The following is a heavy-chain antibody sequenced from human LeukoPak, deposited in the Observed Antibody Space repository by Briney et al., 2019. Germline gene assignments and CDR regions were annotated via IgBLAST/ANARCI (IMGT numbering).Heavy chain of an antibody. CDR2: ISPNSGGT. CDR3: ARDSWVQLWLPEY. J-gene: IGHJ4*02. CDR1: GYTFTGYY. D-gene: IGHD5-18*01. V-gene: IGHV1-2*06. Sequence: ASVKVSCKASGYTFTGYYMHWVRQAPGQGLDWMGRISPNSGGTNYARKFQGRVTMTRDTSISTAFMELDRLTSDDTAVYFCARDSWVQLWLPEYWGQGTLVTVSS.